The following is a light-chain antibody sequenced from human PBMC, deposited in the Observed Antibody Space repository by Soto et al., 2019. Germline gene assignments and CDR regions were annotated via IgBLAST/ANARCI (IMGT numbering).Light chain of an antibody. V-gene: IGKV1-33*01. CDR2: DAS. CDR1: QNISNY. J-gene: IGKJ5*01. CDR3: QLYENLPP. Sequence: DIQMTPTPSSLSASVGARVTITSRASQNISNYLTWYQQKPGRAPKLLIYDASNLEAGVPSRFRGSGSGPDFSFPIHRLQPEDIASYYWQLYENLPPFDQGTRLEIK.